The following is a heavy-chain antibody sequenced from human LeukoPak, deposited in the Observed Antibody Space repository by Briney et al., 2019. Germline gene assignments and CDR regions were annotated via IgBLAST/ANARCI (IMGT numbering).Heavy chain of an antibody. CDR2: VNHGGDT. J-gene: IGHJ5*02. Sequence: SETLSLTCAVYNGSFSGYYWSWIRQSPEKGLEWIGEVNHGGDTNYNTSLRSRVTISLDTSKNHFSLKLRSVTAADTAIYNCARAAWNGGGGFDPWGQGTLVTVSS. V-gene: IGHV4-34*01. D-gene: IGHD3-16*01. CDR1: NGSFSGYY. CDR3: ARAAWNGGGGFDP.